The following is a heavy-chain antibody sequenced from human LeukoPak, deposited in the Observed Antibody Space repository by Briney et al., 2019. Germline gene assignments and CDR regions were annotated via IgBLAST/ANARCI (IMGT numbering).Heavy chain of an antibody. CDR2: IIPIIGTA. CDR3: ARAGRGYCSSTSCSWFDP. Sequence: SVKVSCKASGGTFSSYAISWVRQAPGQGLEWMGGIIPIIGTANYAQKFQGRVTITADKSTSTAYMELSSLRSEDTAVYYCARAGRGYCSSTSCSWFDPWGQGTLVTVSS. V-gene: IGHV1-69*06. D-gene: IGHD2-2*01. J-gene: IGHJ5*02. CDR1: GGTFSSYA.